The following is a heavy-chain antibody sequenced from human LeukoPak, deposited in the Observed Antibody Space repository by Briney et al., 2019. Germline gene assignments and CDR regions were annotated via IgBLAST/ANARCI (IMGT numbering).Heavy chain of an antibody. J-gene: IGHJ3*02. CDR2: IYTSGGT. CDR1: GGSITNLDYY. V-gene: IGHV4-61*02. CDR3: AGRGSSSGTFDI. D-gene: IGHD3-10*01. Sequence: PSETLSLTCTVSGGSITNLDYYWTWIQQPAGKRLEWIGRIYTSGGTNYNPSLKSRVTMSVDRSKNEISLHLASLTAADTALYYCAGRGSSSGTFDIWGPGTFVTVSS.